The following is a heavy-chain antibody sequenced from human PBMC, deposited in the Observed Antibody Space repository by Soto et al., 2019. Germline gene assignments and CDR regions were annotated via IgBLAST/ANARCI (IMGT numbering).Heavy chain of an antibody. D-gene: IGHD3-22*01. J-gene: IGHJ4*02. CDR1: GYTFTSCY. CDR2: INPSGGST. CDR3: ARLATYYYDSSGYYYDY. V-gene: IGHV1-46*01. Sequence: ASVKVSCKASGYTFTSCYMHWVRQAPGQGLEWMGIINPSGGSTSYAQKFQGRVTMTRDTSTSTVYMELSSLRSEDTAVYYCARLATYYYDSSGYYYDYWGQGTLVTVSS.